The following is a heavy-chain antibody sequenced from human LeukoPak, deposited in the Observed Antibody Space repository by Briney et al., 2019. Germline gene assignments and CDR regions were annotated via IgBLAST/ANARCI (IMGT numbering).Heavy chain of an antibody. Sequence: PGGSLRLSCAASGFTFSSYSMNWVRQAPGKGLEWLSYISGNGDTAYYGESVKGRFTTSRDNAKNSLYLQMNSLRAEDTAVYYCVRDDDRPDNGLDYWGQGTLVTVSS. D-gene: IGHD3-22*01. V-gene: IGHV3-48*04. CDR1: GFTFSSYS. J-gene: IGHJ4*02. CDR3: VRDDDRPDNGLDY. CDR2: ISGNGDTA.